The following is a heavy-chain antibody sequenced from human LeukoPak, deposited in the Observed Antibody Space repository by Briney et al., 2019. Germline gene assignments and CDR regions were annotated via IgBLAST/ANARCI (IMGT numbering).Heavy chain of an antibody. V-gene: IGHV3-48*01. J-gene: IGHJ6*03. D-gene: IGHD5-18*01. Sequence: GGSLRLSCAASGFTFSSYSMNWVRQAPGKGLEWVSYISSSSSTIYYADSVKGRFTISRDNAKNSLYLQMNSLRAEDTAVYYCARADSYGFYYYCMDVWGKGTTVTVSS. CDR3: ARADSYGFYYYCMDV. CDR2: ISSSSSTI. CDR1: GFTFSSYS.